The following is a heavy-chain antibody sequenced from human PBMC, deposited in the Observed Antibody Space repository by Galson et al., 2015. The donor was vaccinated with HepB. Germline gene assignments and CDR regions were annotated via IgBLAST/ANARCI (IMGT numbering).Heavy chain of an antibody. J-gene: IGHJ6*02. CDR3: ARDPIVVVPAAFYYYGMDV. CDR2: ISSSSSTI. D-gene: IGHD2-2*01. Sequence: SLRLSCAASGFTFSSYSMNWVRQAPGKGLEWVSYISSSSSTIYYADSVKGRFTISRDNAKNSLYLQMNSLRDEDTAVYYCARDPIVVVPAAFYYYGMDVWGQGTTVTVSS. CDR1: GFTFSSYS. V-gene: IGHV3-48*02.